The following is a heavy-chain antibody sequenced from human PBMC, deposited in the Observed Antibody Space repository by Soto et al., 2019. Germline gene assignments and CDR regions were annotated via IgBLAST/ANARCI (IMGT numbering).Heavy chain of an antibody. CDR3: AKDPTDLSSSSTQYYYYGMDV. Sequence: HPGGSLRLSCAASGFTFSSYAMSWVRQAPGKGLEWVSAISGSGGSTYYADSVKGRFTISRDNSKNTLYLQMNSLRAEDTAVYYCAKDPTDLSSSSTQYYYYGMDVWGQGTTVTVSS. V-gene: IGHV3-23*01. J-gene: IGHJ6*02. CDR2: ISGSGGST. CDR1: GFTFSSYA. D-gene: IGHD6-13*01.